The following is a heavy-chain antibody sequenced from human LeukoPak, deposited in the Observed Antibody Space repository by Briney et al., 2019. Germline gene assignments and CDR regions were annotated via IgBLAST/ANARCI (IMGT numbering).Heavy chain of an antibody. V-gene: IGHV4-34*01. CDR2: INHSGST. D-gene: IGHD3-3*01. CDR3: ARGSDFWSGYPAWMDV. Sequence: SETLSLTCAVYGGSFSGYYWSWIRQPPGKGLEWIGEINHSGSTNYNPSLKSRVTISVDTSKNQFSLKLSSVTAADTAVYYCARGSDFWSGYPAWMDVWGQGTTVTVSS. J-gene: IGHJ6*02. CDR1: GGSFSGYY.